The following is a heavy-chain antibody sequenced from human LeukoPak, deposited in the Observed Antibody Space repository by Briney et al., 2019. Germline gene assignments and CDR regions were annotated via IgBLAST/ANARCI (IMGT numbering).Heavy chain of an antibody. D-gene: IGHD3-22*01. Sequence: ASVKVSCKASGYTFTGYYMHWVRQAPGQGLEWMGWINPNSGGTNYAQKFQGRVTMTGDTSISTAYMELRRPRSDDTAVYYCAAQDSSGATGDYWGQGTLVTVSS. V-gene: IGHV1-2*02. CDR1: GYTFTGYY. CDR2: INPNSGGT. J-gene: IGHJ4*02. CDR3: AAQDSSGATGDY.